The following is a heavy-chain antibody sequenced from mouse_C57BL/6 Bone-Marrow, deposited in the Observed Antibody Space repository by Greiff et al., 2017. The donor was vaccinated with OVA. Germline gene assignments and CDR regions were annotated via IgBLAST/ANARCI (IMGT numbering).Heavy chain of an antibody. CDR1: GYTFTDYE. CDR2: IDPETGGT. CDR3: TRPRAWFAY. J-gene: IGHJ3*01. V-gene: IGHV1-15*01. Sequence: QVQLKESGAELVRPGASVTLSCKASGYTFTDYEMHWVKQTPVHGLEWIGAIDPETGGTAYNQKFKGKAILTADKSSSTAYMELRSLTSEDSAVYYCTRPRAWFAYWGQGTLVTVSA.